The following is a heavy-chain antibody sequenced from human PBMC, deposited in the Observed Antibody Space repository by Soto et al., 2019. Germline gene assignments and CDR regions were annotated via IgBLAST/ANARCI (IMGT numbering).Heavy chain of an antibody. J-gene: IGHJ4*02. CDR1: GFTFSSYG. CDR2: IWYDGSNK. Sequence: GGSLRLSCAASGFTFSSYGMHWVRQAPGKGLEWVAVIWYDGSNKYYADSGKGRFTISRDNSKNTLYLQMNSLRAEDTAVYYCARDPEPYYYDSSGYWAYYWGQGTLVTVSS. V-gene: IGHV3-33*01. CDR3: ARDPEPYYYDSSGYWAYY. D-gene: IGHD3-22*01.